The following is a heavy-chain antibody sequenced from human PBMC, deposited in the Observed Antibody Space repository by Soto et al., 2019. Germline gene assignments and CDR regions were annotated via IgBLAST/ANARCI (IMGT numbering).Heavy chain of an antibody. CDR1: VYTLTSYG. Sequence: APVTVSSTASVYTLTSYGISWVRQAPGQGLEWMGWISAYNGNTNYAQKLQGRVTMTTDTSTSTAYMELRSLRSDDTAVYYCARTFGATTPVWFDPWGQGTLVTVSS. V-gene: IGHV1-18*01. CDR3: ARTFGATTPVWFDP. D-gene: IGHD1-26*01. J-gene: IGHJ5*02. CDR2: ISAYNGNT.